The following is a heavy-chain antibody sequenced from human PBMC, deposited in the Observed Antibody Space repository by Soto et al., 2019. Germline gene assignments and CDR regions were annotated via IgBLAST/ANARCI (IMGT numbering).Heavy chain of an antibody. J-gene: IGHJ6*02. V-gene: IGHV1-18*01. CDR1: GYTYTRYG. Sequence: ASVTVSCQTSGYTYTRYGISWVRQAPGQGLEWMGWISAYNGNTNYAQKLQGRVTMTTDTSTSTAYMDLRSLRSDDTAIYFCARGGYYDSSGSRNYHYYGMNVWGQGTTVTVSS. CDR3: ARGGYYDSSGSRNYHYYGMNV. CDR2: ISAYNGNT. D-gene: IGHD3-22*01.